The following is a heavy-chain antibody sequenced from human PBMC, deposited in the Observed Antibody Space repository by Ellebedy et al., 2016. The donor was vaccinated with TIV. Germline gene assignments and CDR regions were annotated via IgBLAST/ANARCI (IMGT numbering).Heavy chain of an antibody. J-gene: IGHJ4*02. V-gene: IGHV1-3*01. Sequence: ASVKVSCXASGYTFTRYTIHWVRQAPGQRLEWMGWINAGSGNTKYSQKFQGRVTITRDTSATTAYMELSSPRSEDTTVYYCARENRYYDSSGYAYWGQGTLVTVSS. CDR3: ARENRYYDSSGYAY. CDR2: INAGSGNT. D-gene: IGHD3-22*01. CDR1: GYTFTRYT.